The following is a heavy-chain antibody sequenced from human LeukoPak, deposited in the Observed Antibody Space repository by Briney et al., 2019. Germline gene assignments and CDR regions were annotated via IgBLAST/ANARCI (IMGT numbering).Heavy chain of an antibody. V-gene: IGHV4-38-2*02. CDR2: IYHSRST. CDR3: ARDHSMITFGGVIALYYFDY. Sequence: SETLSLTCAVSGYSISSGYYWGWIRQPPGQGLEWIGSIYHSRSTYYNPPLKSRVTISVDTSKNQFSLKLSSVTAADTAVYYCARDHSMITFGGVIALYYFDYWGQGTLVTVSS. D-gene: IGHD3-16*02. J-gene: IGHJ4*02. CDR1: GYSISSGYY.